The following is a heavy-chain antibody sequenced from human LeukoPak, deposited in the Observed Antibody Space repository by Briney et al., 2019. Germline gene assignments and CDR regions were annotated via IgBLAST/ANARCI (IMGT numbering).Heavy chain of an antibody. D-gene: IGHD4-11*01. Sequence: TSETLSLTCAVYGGSFSGYYWSWIRQPPGKGLEWIGSIYYSGSTYYNPSLKSRVTISVDTSKNQFSLKLSSVTAADTAVYYCAVERGGDYSNCYWGQGTLVTVSS. CDR1: GGSFSGYY. CDR2: IYYSGST. V-gene: IGHV4-34*01. CDR3: AVERGGDYSNCY. J-gene: IGHJ4*02.